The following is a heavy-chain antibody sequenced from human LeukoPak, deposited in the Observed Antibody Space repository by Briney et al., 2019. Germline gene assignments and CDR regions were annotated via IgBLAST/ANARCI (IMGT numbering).Heavy chain of an antibody. Sequence: PSETLSLTCTVSGGSISSYYWSWIRQPPGKGLEWIGYIYYSGSTNYNPSLKSRVTISVDTSKNQFSLRLTSVAAADTAVYYCARGGSFPEYWGQGTLVTVSS. D-gene: IGHD1-26*01. V-gene: IGHV4-59*01. CDR1: GGSISSYY. CDR2: IYYSGST. CDR3: ARGGSFPEY. J-gene: IGHJ4*02.